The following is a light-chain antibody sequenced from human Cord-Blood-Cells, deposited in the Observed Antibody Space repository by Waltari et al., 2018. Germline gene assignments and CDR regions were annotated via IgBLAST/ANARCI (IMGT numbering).Light chain of an antibody. V-gene: IGKV2-28*01. CDR2: LGS. Sequence: IVMTQSPLSLPVTPGEPASISCRSSQSLLHSNGYNYLDWYLQKPGQSPQLLIYLGSNPASGVPDRFSGSGSGTDFTLKISRVEAEDVGVYYCMQALQTPYTFGQGTKLEIK. J-gene: IGKJ2*01. CDR1: QSLLHSNGYNY. CDR3: MQALQTPYT.